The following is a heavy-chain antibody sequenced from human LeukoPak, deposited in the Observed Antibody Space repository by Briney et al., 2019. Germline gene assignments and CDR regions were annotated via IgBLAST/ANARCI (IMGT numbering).Heavy chain of an antibody. J-gene: IGHJ6*02. CDR3: ARDPIMYYDILTGSMSYYYYGMDV. CDR2: INPNSGGT. D-gene: IGHD3-9*01. V-gene: IGHV1-2*02. CDR1: GYTFTGYY. Sequence: GASVKVSCKASGYTFTGYYMHWVRQAPGRGLEWMGWINPNSGGTNYAQKFQGRVTMTRDTSISTAYMELSRLRSDDTAVYYCARDPIMYYDILTGSMSYYYYGMDVWGQGTTVTVSS.